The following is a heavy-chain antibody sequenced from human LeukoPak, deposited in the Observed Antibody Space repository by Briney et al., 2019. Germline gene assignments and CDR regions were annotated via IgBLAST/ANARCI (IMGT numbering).Heavy chain of an antibody. Sequence: GESLNISCKASGYIVTSYWIGWVRQMPGKRLERMGMIYPGDSNTRYSPSFQGQVTISTDIFMTTAYLQWSSLKASDTGMYYCARAGVGAAVVGWFDPWGQGTLVTVSS. CDR1: GYIVTSYW. CDR2: IYPGDSNT. V-gene: IGHV5-51*01. D-gene: IGHD2-21*01. J-gene: IGHJ5*02. CDR3: ARAGVGAAVVGWFDP.